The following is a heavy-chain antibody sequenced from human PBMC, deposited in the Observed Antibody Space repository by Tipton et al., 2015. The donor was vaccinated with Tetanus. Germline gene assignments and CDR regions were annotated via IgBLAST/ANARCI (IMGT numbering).Heavy chain of an antibody. V-gene: IGHV5-51*01. CDR2: IYPGDSDT. J-gene: IGHJ3*02. D-gene: IGHD3-3*01. CDR1: GYSFTSYW. Sequence: QLVQSGAEVKKPGESLKISCKGSGYSFTSYWIGWVRQMPGKGLEWMGIIYPGDSDTRYSPSFQGQVTISADKSISTAYLQWSSLRAPDPAMYYCAGHEGITILPNSFDIWGQGTMVTVSS. CDR3: AGHEGITILPNSFDI.